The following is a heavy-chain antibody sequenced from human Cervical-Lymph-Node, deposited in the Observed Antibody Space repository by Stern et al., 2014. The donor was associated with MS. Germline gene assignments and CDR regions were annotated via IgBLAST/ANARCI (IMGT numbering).Heavy chain of an antibody. D-gene: IGHD6-19*01. Sequence: QVQLVQSGAELKKPGSSVQVSCTTSGGIFISSTITWVRQVPGQGLERMGDISPGLDSVDYAQEFQGRFTLTADDSTNTVYMELTSLQSGDTAMYYCARDGFDSGSALAFWGQGTLVTVSS. CDR3: ARDGFDSGSALAF. CDR1: GGIFISST. V-gene: IGHV1-69*01. J-gene: IGHJ4*02. CDR2: ISPGLDSV.